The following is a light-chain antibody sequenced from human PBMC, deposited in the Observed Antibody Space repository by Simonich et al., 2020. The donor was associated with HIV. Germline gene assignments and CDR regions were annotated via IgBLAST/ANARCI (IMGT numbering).Light chain of an antibody. V-gene: IGLV2-18*02. J-gene: IGLJ2*01. Sequence: QSALTQPPSVSGSPGQSVTISCTGTSSDVGRYNRVSWYQQPPGTAPKLMIYEFINRPAGVPDRFSGSKSGNTASLTISGLQAEDEADYYCCSYAGSSTWVFGGGTKLTVL. CDR3: CSYAGSSTWV. CDR1: SSDVGRYNR. CDR2: EFI.